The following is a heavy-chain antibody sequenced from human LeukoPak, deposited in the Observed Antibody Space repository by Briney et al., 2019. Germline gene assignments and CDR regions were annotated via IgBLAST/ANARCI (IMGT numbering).Heavy chain of an antibody. D-gene: IGHD3-10*01. CDR2: TNPNSGNT. Sequence: ASVKVSCKASGYTFTSYDINWVRQATGQGLEWMGWTNPNSGNTGYAQKFQGRVTITRDTSASTAYMELSSLRSEDTAVYYCVTMVRGVWGQGTLVTVSS. CDR3: VTMVRGV. CDR1: GYTFTSYD. V-gene: IGHV1-8*01. J-gene: IGHJ4*02.